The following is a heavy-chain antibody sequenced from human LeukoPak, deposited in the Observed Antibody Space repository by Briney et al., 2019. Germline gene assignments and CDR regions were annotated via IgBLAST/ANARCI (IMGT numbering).Heavy chain of an antibody. Sequence: GGSLRLSCAASGFTFITYSMNWVRQAPGKGLEWVSYISISSSTIYYADSVKGRFTISRDNAKNALYLQMNSLRAEDTAVYFCARSGYCTSTSCLNGRGAFDIWGQGTMVTVSS. CDR1: GFTFITYS. CDR3: ARSGYCTSTSCLNGRGAFDI. J-gene: IGHJ3*02. CDR2: ISISSSTI. D-gene: IGHD2-2*01. V-gene: IGHV3-48*04.